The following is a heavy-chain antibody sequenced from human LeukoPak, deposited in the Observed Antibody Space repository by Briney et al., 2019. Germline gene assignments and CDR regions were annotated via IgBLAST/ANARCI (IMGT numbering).Heavy chain of an antibody. J-gene: IGHJ4*02. CDR3: ASLAVAGTWGAFDY. D-gene: IGHD6-19*01. CDR1: EYTFTSYA. Sequence: ASVKVSCKASEYTFTSYAMHWVRQAPGQRLEWMGWINAGNGNTKYSQKFQGRVTITRDTSASTAYMELSSLRSEDTAVYYCASLAVAGTWGAFDYWGQGTLVTVSS. CDR2: INAGNGNT. V-gene: IGHV1-3*01.